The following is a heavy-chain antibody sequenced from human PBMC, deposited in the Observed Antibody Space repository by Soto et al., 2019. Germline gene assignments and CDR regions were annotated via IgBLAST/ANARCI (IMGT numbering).Heavy chain of an antibody. CDR3: ARDRTITGTSNEFDY. CDR1: GYTFTSYY. D-gene: IGHD1-7*01. Sequence: ASVKVSCKASGYTFTSYYMHWVRQAPGQGLEWMGIINPSGGSTSYAQKFQGRVTMTRDTSTSTVYMELSSLRSEDTAVYYCARDRTITGTSNEFDYWGQGTLVTAPQ. J-gene: IGHJ4*02. CDR2: INPSGGST. V-gene: IGHV1-46*01.